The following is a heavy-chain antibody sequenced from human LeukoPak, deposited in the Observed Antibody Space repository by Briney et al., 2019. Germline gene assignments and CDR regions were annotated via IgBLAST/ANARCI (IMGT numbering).Heavy chain of an antibody. Sequence: PGGSLRLSCAASGSTFSDYWMHWVRQAPGKGLEWVAVISYDGSNKYYAASVKGRFTISRYNSKNTLYLQMNSLRAEDPAVYYCARGEDYGTNSFDYWGQGTLVTVSS. V-gene: IGHV3-30*07. CDR1: GSTFSDYW. D-gene: IGHD4-17*01. CDR3: ARGEDYGTNSFDY. J-gene: IGHJ4*02. CDR2: ISYDGSNK.